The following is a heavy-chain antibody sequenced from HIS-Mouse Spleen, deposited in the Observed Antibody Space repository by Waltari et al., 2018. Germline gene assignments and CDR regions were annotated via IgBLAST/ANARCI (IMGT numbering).Heavy chain of an antibody. D-gene: IGHD6-19*01. CDR2: ISYDGSNK. V-gene: IGHV3-30-3*01. J-gene: IGHJ2*01. Sequence: AASGFTFSSYAMHWVRQAPGKGLEWVAGISYDGSNKYYADSVKGRFTISRDNSKNTLYLQMNSLRAEDTAVYYCAREGSSGWYRWYFDLWGRGTLVTVSS. CDR3: AREGSSGWYRWYFDL. CDR1: GFTFSSYA.